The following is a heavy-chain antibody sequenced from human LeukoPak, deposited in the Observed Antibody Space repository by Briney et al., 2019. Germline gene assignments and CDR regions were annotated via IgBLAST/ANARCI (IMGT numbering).Heavy chain of an antibody. CDR3: ARGWSHFDY. V-gene: IGHV3-48*03. CDR1: GFTFSSYE. D-gene: IGHD6-19*01. J-gene: IGHJ4*02. Sequence: GGSLRLSCAASGFTFSSYEMNWVRQAPGKGLEWVSYISSSGSTIYYSDSVKGRFTISRDNAKNSLYLQMNSLRAEDTAVYYCARGWSHFDYWGQGTLVTVSS. CDR2: ISSSGSTI.